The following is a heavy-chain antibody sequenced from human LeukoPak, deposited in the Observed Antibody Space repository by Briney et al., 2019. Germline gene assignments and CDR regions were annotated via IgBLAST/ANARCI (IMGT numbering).Heavy chain of an antibody. CDR3: ASFHYYGSGAYYLSY. CDR2: INSDGSST. D-gene: IGHD3-10*01. CDR1: GFTFSSYW. J-gene: IGHJ4*02. Sequence: GSLRLSCAASGFTFSSYWMHWVRQAPGKGLVWVSRINSDGSSTSYADSVKGRFTISRDNAKNTLYLQMNSLRAEDTAVYFCASFHYYGSGAYYLSYWGQGTLVTVSS. V-gene: IGHV3-74*01.